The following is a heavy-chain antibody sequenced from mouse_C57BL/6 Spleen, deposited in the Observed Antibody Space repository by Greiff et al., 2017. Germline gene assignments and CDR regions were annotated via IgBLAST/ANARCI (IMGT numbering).Heavy chain of an antibody. D-gene: IGHD1-1*01. CDR2: IYPGDGDT. J-gene: IGHJ1*03. V-gene: IGHV1-82*01. CDR1: GYAFSSSW. CDR3: ARHTGYWYFDV. Sequence: VQLQQSGPELVKPGASVKISCKASGYAFSSSWMNWVKQRPGKGLEWIGRIYPGDGDTNYNGKFKGKATLTADKSSSTAYMQLSSLTSEDSAVYFCARHTGYWYFDVWGTGTTVTVSS.